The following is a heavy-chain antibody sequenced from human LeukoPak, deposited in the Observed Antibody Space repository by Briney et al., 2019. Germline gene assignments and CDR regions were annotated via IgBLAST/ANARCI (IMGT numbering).Heavy chain of an antibody. V-gene: IGHV4-38-2*02. J-gene: IGHJ3*01. CDR1: GYSISSGYH. D-gene: IGHD3-10*01. Sequence: PSETLSLTCTVSGYSISSGYHWGWIRQPPGRGLEWIGSIYHSGNTYYNPSLKSRVTISVDTSKNHFSLKLNSVTAADTAVYYCAKPSNYYGSATDAFDFWGQGTMVTVSS. CDR3: AKPSNYYGSATDAFDF. CDR2: IYHSGNT.